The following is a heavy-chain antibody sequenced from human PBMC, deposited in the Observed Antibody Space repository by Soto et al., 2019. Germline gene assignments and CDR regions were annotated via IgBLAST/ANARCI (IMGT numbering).Heavy chain of an antibody. V-gene: IGHV4-31*03. CDR2: CYYGGST. CDR3: AGSPHVLPDGIDV. Sequence: QVKLQESGPGLVKPSQTLSLTCTVSGGSISSGGYYWSWIRQHPGKGLEWIGYCYYGGSTYYNPSLMRRVTIPVDTSKNQFSLKLISVTAADTAVYYCAGSPHVLPDGIDVWGQGTTVTVSS. CDR1: GGSISSGGYY. J-gene: IGHJ6*02. D-gene: IGHD6-6*01.